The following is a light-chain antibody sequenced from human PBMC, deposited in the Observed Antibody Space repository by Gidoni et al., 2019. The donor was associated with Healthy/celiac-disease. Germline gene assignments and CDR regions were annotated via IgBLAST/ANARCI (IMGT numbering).Light chain of an antibody. CDR1: QSVSSSY. J-gene: IGKJ2*01. CDR3: QQYGSSPPYT. CDR2: GAS. V-gene: IGKV3-20*01. Sequence: VLTQSRGTLSLSPGERATRSCRASQSVSSSYLAWYQQKPGQAPRLLIYGASSRATGIPDRFSGSGSGTDFTLTISRMEPEDFAVYYCQQYGSSPPYTFGQGTKLEIK.